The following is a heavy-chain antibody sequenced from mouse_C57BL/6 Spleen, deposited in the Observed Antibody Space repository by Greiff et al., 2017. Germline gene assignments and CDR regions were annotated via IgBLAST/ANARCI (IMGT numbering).Heavy chain of an antibody. Sequence: EVKLQESGPELVKPGDSVKISCKASGYSFTGYFMNWVMQSHGKSLEWIGRINPYNGDTFYNQKFKGKATLTVDKSSSTAHMELRSLTSEDSAVYYCASGGYYFYFDYWGQGTTLTVSS. D-gene: IGHD2-12*01. CDR3: ASGGYYFYFDY. CDR2: INPYNGDT. CDR1: GYSFTGYF. V-gene: IGHV1-20*01. J-gene: IGHJ2*01.